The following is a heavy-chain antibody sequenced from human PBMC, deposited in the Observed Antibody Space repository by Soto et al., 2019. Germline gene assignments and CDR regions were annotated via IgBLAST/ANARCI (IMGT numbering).Heavy chain of an antibody. V-gene: IGHV5-51*01. CDR1: GYSFASYW. Sequence: GESLKSSCKGSGYSFASYWIGWVRQMPGKDLEWMGIIYPGDSDTRYSPSFQGQVTISADKSLRTAYLQWTSLKASDTALYYCARTRSFTLGFYPDGMDFWCEGPTLTVSS. CDR2: IYPGDSDT. J-gene: IGHJ6*02. CDR3: ARTRSFTLGFYPDGMDF. D-gene: IGHD6-6*01.